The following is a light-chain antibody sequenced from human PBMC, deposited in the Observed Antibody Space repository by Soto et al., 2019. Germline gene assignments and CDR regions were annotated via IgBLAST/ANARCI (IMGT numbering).Light chain of an antibody. CDR3: QQSYSTPYT. Sequence: DIQMTQSPSSLSASVGDRVTITCRASQSISSYLNWYQQKPGKAPKLLIYAASSLQSGVPSRFTRSGSETHFTLTISSQQPEDLATYYHQQSYSTPYTFRQATKLEIK. V-gene: IGKV1-39*01. CDR2: AAS. CDR1: QSISSY. J-gene: IGKJ2*01.